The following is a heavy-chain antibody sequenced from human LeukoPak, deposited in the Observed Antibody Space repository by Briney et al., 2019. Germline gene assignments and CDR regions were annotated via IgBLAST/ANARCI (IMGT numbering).Heavy chain of an antibody. D-gene: IGHD3-22*01. CDR1: GYTFTSYA. Sequence: ASVKVSCKASGYTFTSYAMNWVRQAPGQGLEWMGWINTNTGNPTYAQGFTGRFVFSLDTSVSTAYLQISSLKAEDTAVYYCAREGATYYYDSSGYSFDYWGQGTLVTVSS. CDR2: INTNTGNP. J-gene: IGHJ4*02. V-gene: IGHV7-4-1*02. CDR3: AREGATYYYDSSGYSFDY.